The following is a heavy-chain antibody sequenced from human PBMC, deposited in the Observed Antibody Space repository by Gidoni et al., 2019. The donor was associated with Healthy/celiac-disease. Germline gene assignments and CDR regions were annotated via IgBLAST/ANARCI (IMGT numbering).Heavy chain of an antibody. D-gene: IGHD1-26*01. CDR3: ARGGYYSGSYYYFDY. J-gene: IGHJ4*02. CDR2: ISPIFGTA. V-gene: IGHV1-69*01. CDR1: GGTFSSYA. Sequence: QVQLVQSGAEVKKPGSSVKVSCKASGGTFSSYAISWVRQAPGQGLEWMGGISPIFGTANSAPKFQGSVTITADDSTRTAYMELSSLRSEDTAVYYCARGGYYSGSYYYFDYWGQGTLVTVSS.